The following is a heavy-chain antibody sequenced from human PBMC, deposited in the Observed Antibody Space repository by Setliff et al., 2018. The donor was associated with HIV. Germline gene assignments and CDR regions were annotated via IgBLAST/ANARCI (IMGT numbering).Heavy chain of an antibody. J-gene: IGHJ6*03. V-gene: IGHV1-46*01. CDR3: ARLLRGYYYMDV. CDR2: INPSGDST. CDR1: GFTFTRYY. Sequence: ASVKVSCKASGFTFTRYYMHWVRQAPGQGLEWMGIINPSGDSTTYAQKFQGRVTMTRDTSTSTAYMELRSLRSDDTAVYYCARLLRGYYYMDVWGKGTTVTVSS.